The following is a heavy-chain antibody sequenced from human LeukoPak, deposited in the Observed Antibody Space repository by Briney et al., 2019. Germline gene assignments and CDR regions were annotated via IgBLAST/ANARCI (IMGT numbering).Heavy chain of an antibody. CDR2: IYYSGST. CDR1: GGSISSYY. D-gene: IGHD1-26*01. CDR3: ARGYAGATTFDY. V-gene: IGHV4-59*01. Sequence: KPSETLSLTCTVSGGSISSYYWSWIRQPPGKGLEWIGYIYYSGSTNYNPSLKSRVTISVDTSKNQFSLKLSSVIAADTAVYYCARGYAGATTFDYWGQGTLVTVSS. J-gene: IGHJ4*02.